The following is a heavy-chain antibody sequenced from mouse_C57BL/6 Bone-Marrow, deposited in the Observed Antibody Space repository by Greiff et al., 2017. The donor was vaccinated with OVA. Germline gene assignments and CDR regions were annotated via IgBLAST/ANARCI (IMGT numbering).Heavy chain of an antibody. Sequence: VQLQQPGAELVMPGASVKLSCKASGYTFTSYWMHWVKQRPGQGLEWIGEIDPSDSYTNYNQKFKGKSTLTVDKSSSTAYMQLSSLTSEDSAVYYCAREDYGSSSSFAYWGQGTLVTVSA. CDR2: IDPSDSYT. V-gene: IGHV1-69*01. J-gene: IGHJ3*01. CDR1: GYTFTSYW. CDR3: AREDYGSSSSFAY. D-gene: IGHD1-1*01.